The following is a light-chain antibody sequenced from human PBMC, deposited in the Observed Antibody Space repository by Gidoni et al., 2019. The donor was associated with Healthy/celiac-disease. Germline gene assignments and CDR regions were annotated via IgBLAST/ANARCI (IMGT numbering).Light chain of an antibody. V-gene: IGKV1-27*01. Sequence: DIQITQPPSSLSASVGDRVTIACRASQGISNYLAWYQQKPGKVPKLLIYAASTLQSGVPSRFSGSGSGTDFTLTISSLQPEDVATYYCQKYNSAPRTFGQXTKVEIK. CDR2: AAS. J-gene: IGKJ1*01. CDR1: QGISNY. CDR3: QKYNSAPRT.